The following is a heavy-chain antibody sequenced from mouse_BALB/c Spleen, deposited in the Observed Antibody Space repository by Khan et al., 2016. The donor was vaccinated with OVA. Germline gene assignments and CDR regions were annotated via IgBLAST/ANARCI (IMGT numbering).Heavy chain of an antibody. D-gene: IGHD3-3*01. Sequence: EVKLEVSGPGLVKPSQSLSLTCTVTGYSITSGYGWNWIRQFPGNQLEWMGYISYSGSTNYNPSLKSRISITRDTSTNQFFLQLNSVTTEDTATYYCARTARIAYWGQGTLVTVSA. V-gene: IGHV3-2*02. J-gene: IGHJ3*01. CDR1: GYSITSGYG. CDR3: ARTARIAY. CDR2: ISYSGST.